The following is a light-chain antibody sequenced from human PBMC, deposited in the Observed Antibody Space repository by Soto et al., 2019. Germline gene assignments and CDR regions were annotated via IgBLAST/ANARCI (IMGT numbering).Light chain of an antibody. Sequence: DIQMTQSPSSLSASVGDRVTISCRASQSISSDLIWYQQKLGKAPKLLIYAASSLQSGVPSRFSGSGSATDFALTISSLQPEDFATYYCQQSYSTPYTFGQGTKLEI. CDR3: QQSYSTPYT. CDR1: QSISSD. CDR2: AAS. V-gene: IGKV1-39*01. J-gene: IGKJ2*01.